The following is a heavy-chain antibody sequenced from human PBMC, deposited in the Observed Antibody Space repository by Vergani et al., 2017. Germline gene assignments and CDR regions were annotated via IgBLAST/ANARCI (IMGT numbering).Heavy chain of an antibody. CDR3: ARNPYCGGDCYSDAFDI. Sequence: QLQLQESGPGLVKPSETLSLTCSVSGYSISRGYYWGWIRQPPGKGLEWIATVFHSGSAYYNPSLRRRVTISVETSKNQFSLRLTTLTAADTAVYYCARNPYCGGDCYSDAFDIWGQGTMVTVSS. V-gene: IGHV4-38-2*02. J-gene: IGHJ3*02. CDR1: GYSISRGYY. CDR2: VFHSGSA. D-gene: IGHD2-21*02.